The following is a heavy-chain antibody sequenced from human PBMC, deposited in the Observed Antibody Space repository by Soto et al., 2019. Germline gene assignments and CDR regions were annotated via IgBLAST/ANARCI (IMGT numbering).Heavy chain of an antibody. CDR2: ISYDGSNK. D-gene: IGHD3-10*01. J-gene: IGHJ4*02. CDR3: AKDQEVRGVPPLDY. CDR1: GFTFSSYG. Sequence: PGGSLRLSCAASGFTFSSYGMHWVRQAPGKGLEWVAVISYDGSNKYYADSVKGRFTISRDNSKNTLYLQMNSLRAEDTAVYYCAKDQEVRGVPPLDYWGQGTLVTVSS. V-gene: IGHV3-30*18.